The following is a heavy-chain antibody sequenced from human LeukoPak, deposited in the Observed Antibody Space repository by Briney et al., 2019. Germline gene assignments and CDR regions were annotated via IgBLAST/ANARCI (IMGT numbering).Heavy chain of an antibody. Sequence: GGSLRLSCAASGFTFSSSWMIWVRQAPGKGLEWVANMDQDGSDKTYVGSVKGRFTISRDNARNSLYLQMNSLRAEDTAMYFCARGFGRGSVDYWGQGTLVTVSS. D-gene: IGHD3-10*01. CDR3: ARGFGRGSVDY. V-gene: IGHV3-7*01. J-gene: IGHJ4*02. CDR2: MDQDGSDK. CDR1: GFTFSSSW.